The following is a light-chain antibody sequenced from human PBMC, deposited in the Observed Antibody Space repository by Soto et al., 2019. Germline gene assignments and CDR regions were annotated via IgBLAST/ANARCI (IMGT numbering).Light chain of an antibody. CDR2: YDS. J-gene: IGLJ1*01. Sequence: SYELTQPPSVSVAPGKTARITCGGNNIGSKSVHWYQQKPGQAPVLVIYYDSDRPSGIPERFSGSNSGNTATLTISRVEAGDEADYYCQVWDSSSPYVFGTGTKLTVL. V-gene: IGLV3-21*04. CDR3: QVWDSSSPYV. CDR1: NIGSKS.